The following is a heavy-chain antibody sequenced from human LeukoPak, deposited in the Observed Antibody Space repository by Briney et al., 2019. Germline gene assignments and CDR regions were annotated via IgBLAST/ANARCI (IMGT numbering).Heavy chain of an antibody. Sequence: GGSLRLSCAASGFTFSSYSMNWVRQAPGKGLEWVSYISSSSSTIYYADSVKGRFTISRDNAKNSLYLQMNSLRDEDTAVYYCARDGPYSGSRPNWFDPWGQGTLVTVSS. V-gene: IGHV3-48*02. J-gene: IGHJ5*02. D-gene: IGHD1-26*01. CDR2: ISSSSSTI. CDR1: GFTFSSYS. CDR3: ARDGPYSGSRPNWFDP.